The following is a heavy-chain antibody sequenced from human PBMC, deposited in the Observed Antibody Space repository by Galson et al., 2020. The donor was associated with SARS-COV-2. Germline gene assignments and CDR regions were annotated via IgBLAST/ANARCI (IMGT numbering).Heavy chain of an antibody. CDR3: ARHGLEWLLSVGYYYMDV. Sequence: SETLSLTCTVSGGSISSYYWSWIRQPPGKGLEWIGYIYYSGSTNYNPSLKSRVTISVDTSKNQFSLKLSSVTAADTAVYYCARHGLEWLLSVGYYYMDVWGKGTTVTVSS. CDR1: GGSISSYY. D-gene: IGHD3-3*01. V-gene: IGHV4-59*08. CDR2: IYYSGST. J-gene: IGHJ6*03.